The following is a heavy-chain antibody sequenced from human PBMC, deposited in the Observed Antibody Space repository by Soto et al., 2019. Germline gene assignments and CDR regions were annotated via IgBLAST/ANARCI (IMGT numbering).Heavy chain of an antibody. D-gene: IGHD3-16*02. Sequence: GGALGLSSAASGFTFSSYAMHRVRQAPGKGLEWVAVISYDGSNKYYADSVKGRFTISRDNSKNTLYLQMNSLRAEDTAVYYCARDQAYDYVRGSYRYYYYYGIDVWGQATTVPAS. CDR1: GFTFSSYA. V-gene: IGHV3-30-3*01. CDR3: ARDQAYDYVRGSYRYYYYYGIDV. CDR2: ISYDGSNK. J-gene: IGHJ6*02.